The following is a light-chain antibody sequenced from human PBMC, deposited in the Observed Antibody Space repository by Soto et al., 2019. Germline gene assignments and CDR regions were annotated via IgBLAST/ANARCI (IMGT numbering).Light chain of an antibody. CDR3: QQRRDWPLT. CDR2: DAS. Sequence: EIVLTQSPATLSLSPGERATLSCRASQSVSSYLAWYQQKPGQAPRLLISDASNRATGIPARFSGSGSGTDFPLTVSSLDPEDFAVYYCQQRRDWPLTFGGGTKVEI. J-gene: IGKJ4*01. CDR1: QSVSSY. V-gene: IGKV3-11*01.